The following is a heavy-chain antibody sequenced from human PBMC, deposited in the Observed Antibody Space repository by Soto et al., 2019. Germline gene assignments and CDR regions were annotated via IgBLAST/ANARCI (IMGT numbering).Heavy chain of an antibody. D-gene: IGHD1-26*01. CDR3: ARGVGAFPLFDY. CDR1: GFTLSTYV. V-gene: IGHV3-33*01. Sequence: QVQLVESGGGVVQPGRSLRLSCAASGFTLSTYVMQWVRQAPGKGLEWVTVIWYDESYQYYADSVKGRFTISRDNSKNTLYLQMNSLRVEDTAVYYCARGVGAFPLFDYWGQGTLVTVSS. J-gene: IGHJ4*02. CDR2: IWYDESYQ.